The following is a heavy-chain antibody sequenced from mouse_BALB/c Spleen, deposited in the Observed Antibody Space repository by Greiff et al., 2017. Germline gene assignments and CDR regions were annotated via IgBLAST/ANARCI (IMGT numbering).Heavy chain of an antibody. Sequence: QVQLQESGPGLVQPSQSLSITCTVSGFSLTSYGVHWVRQPPGKGLEWLGVIWSGGSTDYNAAFISRLSISKDNSKSQVFFKMISLQANDTAISYSDRNSIGTASPAWLAYWGQGTLVTVSA. V-gene: IGHV2-2*02. D-gene: IGHD2-14*01. J-gene: IGHJ3*01. CDR3: DRNSIGTASPAWLAY. CDR2: IWSGGST. CDR1: GFSLTSYG.